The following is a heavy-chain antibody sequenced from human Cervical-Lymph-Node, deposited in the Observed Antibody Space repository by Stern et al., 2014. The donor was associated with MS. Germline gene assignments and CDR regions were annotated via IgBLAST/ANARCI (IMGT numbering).Heavy chain of an antibody. CDR2: ISYDGSNK. D-gene: IGHD3-16*01. V-gene: IGHV3-30*18. CDR1: GFTFSTYG. J-gene: IGHJ6*02. CDR3: AKRGGLVNFKSSYYGRDV. Sequence: VQLVESGGGVVQPGRSLRLSCAASGFTFSTYGMHWVRQVPGKGLEWVAVISYDGSNKYYADSVKGRFTISRDNSKNTQYLQMNSLGAEDTAVYYCAKRGGLVNFKSSYYGRDVWGQGTTVTVSS.